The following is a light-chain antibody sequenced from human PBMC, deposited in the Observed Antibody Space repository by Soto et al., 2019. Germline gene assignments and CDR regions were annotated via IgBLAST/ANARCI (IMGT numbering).Light chain of an antibody. J-gene: IGKJ4*01. Sequence: EIVMTQSPATLSVSPGERATLSCRASQSVSSNLAWYQQKPGQAPRLLIYGASTRATGIPARFSGSGSGTEFTLTISSQQSEDFAVYYWQQYNNWPPNSFGGGTKVEIK. V-gene: IGKV3-15*01. CDR3: QQYNNWPPNS. CDR2: GAS. CDR1: QSVSSN.